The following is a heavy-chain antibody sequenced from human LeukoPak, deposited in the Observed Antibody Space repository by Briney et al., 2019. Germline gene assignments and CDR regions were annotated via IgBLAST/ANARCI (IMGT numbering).Heavy chain of an antibody. Sequence: LAGGSLRLSCAASGFTFSSYAMSWVRQAPGKGLEWVSAISGSGGSTYYADSVKGRFTISRDNSKNTLYLQMNSLRAEDTAVYYCEKWSRSYSSGWYYDYGMDVWGQGTTVTVSS. D-gene: IGHD6-19*01. CDR2: ISGSGGST. V-gene: IGHV3-23*01. CDR1: GFTFSSYA. CDR3: EKWSRSYSSGWYYDYGMDV. J-gene: IGHJ6*02.